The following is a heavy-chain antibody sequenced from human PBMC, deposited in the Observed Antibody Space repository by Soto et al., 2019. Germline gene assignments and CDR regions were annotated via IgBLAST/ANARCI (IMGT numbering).Heavy chain of an antibody. CDR2: IWYDGSNK. V-gene: IGHV3-33*01. CDR3: ARDLITGTISWWFDP. J-gene: IGHJ5*02. Sequence: GGSLRLSCAASGFTFSSYGMHWVRQAPGKGLEWVAVIWYDGSNKYYAYSVKGRFTISRDNSKNTLYLQMNSLRAEDTAVYYCARDLITGTISWWFDPWGQGTLVTVSS. CDR1: GFTFSSYG. D-gene: IGHD1-20*01.